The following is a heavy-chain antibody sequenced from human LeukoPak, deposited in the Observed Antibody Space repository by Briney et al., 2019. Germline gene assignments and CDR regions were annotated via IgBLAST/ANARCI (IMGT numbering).Heavy chain of an antibody. D-gene: IGHD3-10*01. J-gene: IGHJ6*03. V-gene: IGHV3-23*01. Sequence: GGSLRLSCAASGFTFSSYGMSWVRQAPGKGLEWVSAISGSGGSTYYADSGKGRFTISRDNSKNTLYLQMNSLRAEDTAVYYCAKGAVLLWFGGPAGGYYYMDVWGKGTTVTISS. CDR1: GFTFSSYG. CDR3: AKGAVLLWFGGPAGGYYYMDV. CDR2: ISGSGGST.